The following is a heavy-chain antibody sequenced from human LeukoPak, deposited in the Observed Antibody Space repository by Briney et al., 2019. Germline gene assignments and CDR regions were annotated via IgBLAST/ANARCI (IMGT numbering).Heavy chain of an antibody. V-gene: IGHV1-2*02. J-gene: IGHJ6*03. CDR1: EYTFTSYY. Sequence: ASVKVSCKASEYTFTSYYMHWVRQAPGQGLEWVGWINPNSGGTSYAQKFQGRVTMTRDTSISTAYMDLSRLRSDDTAVYYCARGVTARGFYYYMDVWGKGTTVSISS. CDR3: ARGVTARGFYYYMDV. D-gene: IGHD2-21*02. CDR2: INPNSGGT.